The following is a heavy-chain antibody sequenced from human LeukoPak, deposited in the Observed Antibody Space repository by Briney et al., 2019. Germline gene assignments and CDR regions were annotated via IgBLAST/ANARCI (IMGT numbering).Heavy chain of an antibody. Sequence: GGSLRLSCAASGFTFSSYAMHWARQAPGKGLEWVAVISYDGSNKYYADSVKGRFTISRDNSKNTLYLQMNSLRAEDTAIYYCARDNSVGDNAWWFDPWGQGTLVTVSS. CDR1: GFTFSSYA. CDR3: ARDNSVGDNAWWFDP. D-gene: IGHD1-26*01. CDR2: ISYDGSNK. V-gene: IGHV3-30*04. J-gene: IGHJ5*02.